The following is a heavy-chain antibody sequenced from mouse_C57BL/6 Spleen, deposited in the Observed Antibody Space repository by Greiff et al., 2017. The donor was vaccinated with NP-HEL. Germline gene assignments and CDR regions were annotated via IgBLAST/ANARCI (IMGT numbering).Heavy chain of an antibody. Sequence: QVQLQQSGPELVKPGASVQISCKASGYAFSSSWMNWVKQRPGKGLEWIGRIYPGDGDTNYNGKFKGKATLTADKSSSTAYMQLSSLTSEDSAVYFCARSRLRQDWYFDVWGTGTTVTVSS. CDR3: ARSRLRQDWYFDV. CDR1: GYAFSSSW. D-gene: IGHD2-4*01. V-gene: IGHV1-82*01. J-gene: IGHJ1*03. CDR2: IYPGDGDT.